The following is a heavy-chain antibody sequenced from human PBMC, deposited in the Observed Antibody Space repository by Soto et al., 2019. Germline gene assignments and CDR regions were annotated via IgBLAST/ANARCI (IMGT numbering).Heavy chain of an antibody. J-gene: IGHJ6*03. CDR2: IVVGSGNT. V-gene: IGHV1-58*02. CDR1: GFTFTSSA. D-gene: IGHD3-9*01. Sequence: SVKVSCKASGFTFTSSAMQWVRQARGQRLEWIGWIVVGSGNTNYAQKFQERVTITRDMSTSTAYMELSSLRSEDTAVYYCAAPLRYFARDRYYYYYMDVWGKGTTVTVSS. CDR3: AAPLRYFARDRYYYYYMDV.